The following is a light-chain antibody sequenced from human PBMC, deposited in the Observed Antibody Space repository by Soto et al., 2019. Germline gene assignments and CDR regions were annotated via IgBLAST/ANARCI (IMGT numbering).Light chain of an antibody. CDR3: QSYDSTFWV. V-gene: IGLV6-57*01. Sequence: NFMLTQPHSVSESPGKTVTISCTRSSGSIASNYVQWYQQRPGSSPTTVIYDDNQRPSGVPDRFSGSIDSSSNSASLTISGLKTEDGADYYCQSYDSTFWVFGGGTKLTVL. CDR2: DDN. CDR1: SGSIASNY. J-gene: IGLJ3*02.